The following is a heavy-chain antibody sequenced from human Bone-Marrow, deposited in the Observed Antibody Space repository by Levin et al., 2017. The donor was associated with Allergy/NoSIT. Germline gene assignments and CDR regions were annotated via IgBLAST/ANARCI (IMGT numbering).Heavy chain of an antibody. CDR3: ARMVRGYFGPAYFDL. D-gene: IGHD3-3*01. Sequence: LRLSCAVSGGSISSGDFSWSWLRQPPGKGLEWVGYIFPNGGSLNNPSLDSRLTISIDRSKNHFSLKLDSLTAADTASYYCARMVRGYFGPAYFDLWGRGTLVTVSS. J-gene: IGHJ2*01. CDR2: IFPNGGS. V-gene: IGHV4-30-2*01. CDR1: GGSISSGDFS.